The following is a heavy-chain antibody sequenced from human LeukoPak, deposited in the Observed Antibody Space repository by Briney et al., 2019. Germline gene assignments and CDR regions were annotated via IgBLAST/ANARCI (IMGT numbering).Heavy chain of an antibody. J-gene: IGHJ4*02. D-gene: IGHD5-24*01. CDR3: TRDRGWQQFDY. Sequence: GGSLRLSCAASGFMFSDYWMTWVRQVPGKGLERVANIKEDGTEKYYVKSVRGRFTISRENRKNSLYLQMSSLRDDDTAVYYCTRDRGWQQFDYWGQGTLVTVSS. CDR2: IKEDGTEK. V-gene: IGHV3-7*01. CDR1: GFMFSDYW.